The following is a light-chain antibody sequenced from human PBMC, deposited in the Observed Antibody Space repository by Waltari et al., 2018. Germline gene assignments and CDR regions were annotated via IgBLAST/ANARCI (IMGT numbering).Light chain of an antibody. CDR3: CSYAGSSTYV. V-gene: IGLV2-23*01. CDR2: EGR. CDR1: SSDVGSHNL. Sequence: QSALTQPASVSGSPGQSLTLSCTGTSSDVGSHNLVSWYQQHPGKAPQLRIYEGRKRPSGVSNRFSGSKSGNTASLTISGLQAEDEADYYCCSYAGSSTYVFGTGTKVTVL. J-gene: IGLJ1*01.